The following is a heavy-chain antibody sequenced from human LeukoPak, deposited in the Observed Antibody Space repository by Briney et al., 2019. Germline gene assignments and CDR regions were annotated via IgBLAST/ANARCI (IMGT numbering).Heavy chain of an antibody. CDR3: ARGGVTSTRYYFDS. CDR2: IKRDGSEE. D-gene: IGHD2-21*02. CDR1: GFTFSSYA. Sequence: GGSLRLSCAASGFTFSSYAMSWVRQAPGKGLEWVANIKRDGSEEYYVDSVKGRFTISRDNAKNSLYLQMNSLRAEDTALYYCARGGVTSTRYYFDSWGQGTLVTVSS. V-gene: IGHV3-7*04. J-gene: IGHJ4*02.